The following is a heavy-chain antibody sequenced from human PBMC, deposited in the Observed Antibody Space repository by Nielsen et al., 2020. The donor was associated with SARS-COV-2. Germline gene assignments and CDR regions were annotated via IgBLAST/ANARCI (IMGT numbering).Heavy chain of an antibody. CDR1: GFTFSSYA. Sequence: GESLKISCAASGFTFSSYAMSWVRQAPGKGLEWVSAISGSGGSTYYADSVKGRFTISRDNSKNTLYLQMNSLRAEDTAVYYCARNFSAMGPGYFDLWGRGTLVTVSS. D-gene: IGHD5-18*01. V-gene: IGHV3-23*01. J-gene: IGHJ2*01. CDR3: ARNFSAMGPGYFDL. CDR2: ISGSGGST.